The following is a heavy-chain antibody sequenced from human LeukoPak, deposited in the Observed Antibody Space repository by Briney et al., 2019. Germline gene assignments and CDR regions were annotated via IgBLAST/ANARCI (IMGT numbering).Heavy chain of an antibody. Sequence: ASVRISCKASGYTSTSYGISWVRQAPGQGLEWMGWISAYNGNTNYAQKLQGRVTMTTDTSTSTAYMELRSLRSDDTAVYYCARDRYVVPAAIPPYYYYGMDVWGQGTTVTVSS. D-gene: IGHD2-2*01. V-gene: IGHV1-18*01. CDR1: GYTSTSYG. CDR3: ARDRYVVPAAIPPYYYYGMDV. J-gene: IGHJ6*02. CDR2: ISAYNGNT.